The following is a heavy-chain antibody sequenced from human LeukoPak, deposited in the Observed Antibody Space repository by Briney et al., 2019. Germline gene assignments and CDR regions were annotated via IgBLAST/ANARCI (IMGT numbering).Heavy chain of an antibody. V-gene: IGHV3-21*04. D-gene: IGHD1-14*01. CDR3: ARGTTRGWFDP. J-gene: IGHJ5*02. CDR1: GFTFSSYS. CDR2: ISSSSSYI. Sequence: GGSLRLSCAASGFTFSSYSMNWVRQAPGKGLEWVSSISSSSSYIYYADSVKGRFTISRDNAKNSLCLQMNSLRAEDTAVYYCARGTTRGWFDPWGQGTLVTVSS.